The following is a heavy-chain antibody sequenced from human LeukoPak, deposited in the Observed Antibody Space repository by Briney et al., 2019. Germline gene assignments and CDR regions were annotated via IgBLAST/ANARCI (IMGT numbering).Heavy chain of an antibody. V-gene: IGHV3-74*01. CDR3: ARDVGGAGSH. CDR2: IDEHGTTI. Sequence: GESLRLSCAASGFTFSRYWMHWVRQAPGEGLVWVSRIDEHGTTIDYADSVRDQFTISRDNAKNTLYLHMNSLRAEDTAMYYCARDVGGAGSHWGQGSLVTVSS. CDR1: GFTFSRYW. D-gene: IGHD3-10*01. J-gene: IGHJ4*02.